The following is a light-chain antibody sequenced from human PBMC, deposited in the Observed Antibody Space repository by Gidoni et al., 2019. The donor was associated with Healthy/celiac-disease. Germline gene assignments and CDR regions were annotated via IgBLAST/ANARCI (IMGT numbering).Light chain of an antibody. CDR2: GAS. Sequence: EIVLTQSPGTLSLSPGERATLSCRASQSVSSSYLAWYQQKPGQAPRLLIYGASSRATGLPDRFSGSGSGTDFTLTISRLEPEDFAVYYCQQYGSSPYTFGQGTKPEIK. CDR1: QSVSSSY. J-gene: IGKJ2*01. CDR3: QQYGSSPYT. V-gene: IGKV3-20*01.